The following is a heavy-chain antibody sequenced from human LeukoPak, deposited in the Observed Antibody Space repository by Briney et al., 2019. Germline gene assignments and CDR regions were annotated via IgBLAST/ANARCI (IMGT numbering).Heavy chain of an antibody. CDR1: GLTFSSNY. CDR2: IYSSGTT. D-gene: IGHD5-18*01. J-gene: IGHJ4*02. Sequence: GGSLRLSCAASGLTFSSNYMSWVRQAPGRGLEWVSVIYSSGTTDYADSVKGRFTISRDNSRNTLYLQMNSLRAVDTAVYYCARALRGYSCLGYLDSWGRGTLVTVSS. CDR3: ARALRGYSCLGYLDS. V-gene: IGHV3-66*01.